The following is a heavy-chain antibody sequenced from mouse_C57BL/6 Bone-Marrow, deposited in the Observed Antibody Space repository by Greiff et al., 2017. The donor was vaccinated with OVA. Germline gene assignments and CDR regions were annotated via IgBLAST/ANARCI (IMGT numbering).Heavy chain of an antibody. V-gene: IGHV1-64*01. CDR3: AKFYYYGSTH. CDR1: GYTFTSYW. J-gene: IGHJ2*01. Sequence: VQLQQPGAELVKPGASVKLSCKASGYTFTSYWMHWVKQRPGQGLEWIGMIHPNSGSTNNNEKFKSKATLTVDKSSSTAYMQLSSLTSEDSAVYYCAKFYYYGSTHWGQGTTLTVSS. D-gene: IGHD1-1*01. CDR2: IHPNSGST.